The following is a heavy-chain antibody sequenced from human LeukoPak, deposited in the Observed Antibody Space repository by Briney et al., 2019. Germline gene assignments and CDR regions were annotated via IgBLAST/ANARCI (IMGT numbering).Heavy chain of an antibody. Sequence: GVSVTLSCAASRFTFCSYYMMRHRPAPGHGLEWVTNLNCGGGNSQYADSVKGSFNIYRDNSRNTLYLQMNSLRAEDTAVYYCAKYRYDSSAGRNFDWWGEGTLVTVSS. V-gene: IGHV3-23*01. CDR2: LNCGGGNS. CDR3: AKYRYDSSAGRNFDW. J-gene: IGHJ4*02. CDR1: RFTFCSYY. D-gene: IGHD3-22*01.